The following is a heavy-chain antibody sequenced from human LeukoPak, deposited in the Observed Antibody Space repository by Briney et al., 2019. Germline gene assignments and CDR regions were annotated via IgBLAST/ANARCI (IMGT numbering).Heavy chain of an antibody. CDR2: INPNSGGT. CDR1: GYTFTSYG. Sequence: ASVKVSCKASGYTFTSYGISWVRQAPGQGLEWMGWINPNSGGTNYAQKFQGWVTMTRDTSISTAYMELSRLRSDDTAVYYCSRWAAAAEHYDYWGQGTLVTVSS. J-gene: IGHJ4*02. D-gene: IGHD6-13*01. CDR3: SRWAAAAEHYDY. V-gene: IGHV1-2*04.